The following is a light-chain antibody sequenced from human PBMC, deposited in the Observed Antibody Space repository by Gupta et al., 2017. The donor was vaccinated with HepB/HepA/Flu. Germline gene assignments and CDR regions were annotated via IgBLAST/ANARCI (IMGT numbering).Light chain of an antibody. V-gene: IGLV3-1*01. CDR1: KLGDKY. J-gene: IGLJ2*01. Sequence: SSELTQPPSVSVSPGQTASITCSGDKLGDKYACWYQQKPGQSPVLVIYQDSKRPSGIPERFSGSNSGNTATLTISGTQAMDEADYYCQAWDSSTVVCGGGTKLTGL. CDR2: QDS. CDR3: QAWDSSTVV.